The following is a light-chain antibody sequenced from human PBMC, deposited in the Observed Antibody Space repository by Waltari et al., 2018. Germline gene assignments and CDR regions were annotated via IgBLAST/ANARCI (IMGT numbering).Light chain of an antibody. CDR2: GAS. CDR3: QQYNNWNT. V-gene: IGKV3-15*01. CDR1: QSVRSN. J-gene: IGKJ3*01. Sequence: EIVMTQSQTTLSGSPGERATPSCRASQSVRSNLAWYQQKPGQAPSHLIYGASTRATGIPARFSGSGSGTEFTLTISSLQSEDFAVYYCQQYNNWNTFGPGTNVDIK.